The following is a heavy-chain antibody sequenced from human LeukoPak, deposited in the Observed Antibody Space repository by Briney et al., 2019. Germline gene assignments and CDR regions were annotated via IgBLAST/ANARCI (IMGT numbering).Heavy chain of an antibody. J-gene: IGHJ1*01. V-gene: IGHV3-11*01. Sequence: GGSLRLSCGASGFSFSGSYMSWVRQAPGKGLEWISYINLSGNTMYYTDSVKGRFTISRDNAKNSLYLEMNSLRAEDSAVYYCARGSSASRSWGQGTLVIVSS. CDR2: INLSGNTM. CDR1: GFSFSGSY. CDR3: ARGSSASRS. D-gene: IGHD6-25*01.